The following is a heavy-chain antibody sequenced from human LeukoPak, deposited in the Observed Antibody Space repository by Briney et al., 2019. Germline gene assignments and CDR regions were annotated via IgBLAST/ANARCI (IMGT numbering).Heavy chain of an antibody. CDR1: GFTFSSYA. D-gene: IGHD6-19*01. V-gene: IGHV3-23*01. CDR2: ISGSGGST. J-gene: IGHJ4*02. CDR3: AKKQTYSSGWYLAYFDY. Sequence: GGSLRLSCAASGFTFSSYAMSWVRQAPGKGLEWVSPISGSGGSTYYADSVKGRFTISRDNSKNTLYLQMNSLRAEDTAVYYCAKKQTYSSGWYLAYFDYWGQGTLVTVSS.